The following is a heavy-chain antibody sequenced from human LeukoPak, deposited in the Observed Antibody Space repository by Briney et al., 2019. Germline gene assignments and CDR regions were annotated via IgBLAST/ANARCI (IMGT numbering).Heavy chain of an antibody. CDR1: GGSFSGYY. D-gene: IGHD3-22*01. CDR3: ARVGNSSGYAIDY. CDR2: TNHSGST. J-gene: IGHJ4*02. Sequence: SETLSLTCAVYGGSFSGYYWSWIRQPPGKGLEWIGETNHSGSTNYNPSLKSRVTISVDTSKNQFSLKLSSVTAADTAVYYCARVGNSSGYAIDYWGQGTLVTVSS. V-gene: IGHV4-34*01.